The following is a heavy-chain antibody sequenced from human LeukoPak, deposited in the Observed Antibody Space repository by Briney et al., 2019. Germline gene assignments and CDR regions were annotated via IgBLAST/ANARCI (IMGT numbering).Heavy chain of an antibody. Sequence: PGGSLRLSCAASGFTFSDYYMSWIRQAPGKGLEWVSYISSSGSTIYYADSVKGRFTISRDNSKSTLYLQMDSLRGDDAAVYYCAKAVGSISWSFDYWGQGTLVTVSS. J-gene: IGHJ4*02. D-gene: IGHD6-13*01. V-gene: IGHV3-11*04. CDR1: GFTFSDYY. CDR3: AKAVGSISWSFDY. CDR2: ISSSGSTI.